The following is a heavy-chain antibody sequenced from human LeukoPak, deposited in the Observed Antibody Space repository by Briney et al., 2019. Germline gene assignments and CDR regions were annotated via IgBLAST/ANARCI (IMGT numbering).Heavy chain of an antibody. Sequence: PSETLSLTCNVSGGSISSSSWTWIRQPAGKGLEWIGHIFTDGDTNHNPSLKSRVTMSLDTSKNQFSLKLTSVTAADTAVYYCARDRANGNYGFDYWGQGTLVTVSS. CDR2: IFTDGDT. D-gene: IGHD1-7*01. CDR1: GGSISSSS. V-gene: IGHV4-4*07. CDR3: ARDRANGNYGFDY. J-gene: IGHJ4*02.